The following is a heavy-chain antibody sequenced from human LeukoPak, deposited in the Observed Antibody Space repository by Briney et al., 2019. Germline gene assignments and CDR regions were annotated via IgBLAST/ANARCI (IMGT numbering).Heavy chain of an antibody. J-gene: IGHJ4*02. CDR3: ARRGDDSSGYYYRGIDY. D-gene: IGHD3-22*01. CDR1: GGSISSSSYY. CDR2: IYYSGST. Sequence: KTSETLSLTCTVSGGSISSSSYYWGWIRQPPGKGLEWIGSIYYSGSTYYNPSLKSRVTISVDTSKNQFSLKLSSVTAADTAVYYCARRGDDSSGYYYRGIDYWGQGTLVTVSS. V-gene: IGHV4-39*01.